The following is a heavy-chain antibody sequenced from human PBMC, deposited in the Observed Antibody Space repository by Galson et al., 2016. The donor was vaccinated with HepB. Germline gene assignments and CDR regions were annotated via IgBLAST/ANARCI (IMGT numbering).Heavy chain of an antibody. J-gene: IGHJ4*02. CDR2: VSRSAHEI. V-gene: IGHV3-48*03. D-gene: IGHD6-19*01. Sequence: SLRLSCAASGFIFSHHEMNWVRQAPGKGLEWIAYVSRSAHEIYYADSLKGRFAISRDDAKNSLSLQLSSLRVDDTAVYYCARGKYGSGWMVDYWGQGTQVTVSS. CDR3: ARGKYGSGWMVDY. CDR1: GFIFSHHE.